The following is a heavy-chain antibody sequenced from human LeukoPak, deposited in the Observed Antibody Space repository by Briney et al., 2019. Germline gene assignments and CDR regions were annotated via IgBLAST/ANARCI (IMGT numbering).Heavy chain of an antibody. V-gene: IGHV3-23*01. CDR1: GFSFSSYA. Sequence: GGSLRLSCAASGFSFSSYAMSWVRQAPGKGLEWVSGISGSAPSTYYADSVKGRFTISRDNSKNTLDLQMNSLRVEDTAVYYCAKGVSPHSSGYFALFDCWGQGTLVTVSS. D-gene: IGHD3-22*01. CDR3: AKGVSPHSSGYFALFDC. CDR2: ISGSAPST. J-gene: IGHJ4*02.